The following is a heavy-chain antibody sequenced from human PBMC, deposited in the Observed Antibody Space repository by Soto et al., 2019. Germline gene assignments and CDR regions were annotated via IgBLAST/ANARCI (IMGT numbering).Heavy chain of an antibody. V-gene: IGHV1-18*04. CDR3: ARVSGVSPYYYYGMDV. CDR1: GYTFTSYG. J-gene: IGHJ6*02. D-gene: IGHD3-10*01. CDR2: ISAYNGNT. Sequence: ASVKVSCKASGYTFTSYGISWVRQAPGQGLEWMGWISAYNGNTNYAQKLRGRVTMTTDTSTSTAYMELRSLRSDDTAVYYCARVSGVSPYYYYGMDVWGQGTTVTVSS.